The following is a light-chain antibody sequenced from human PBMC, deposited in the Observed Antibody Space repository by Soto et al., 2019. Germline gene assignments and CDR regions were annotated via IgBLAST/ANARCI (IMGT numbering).Light chain of an antibody. CDR1: QTVSSN. Sequence: EIVMTQSPATLSVSPGERATVSCRASQTVSSNLAWYQQKPGQAPRLLMYGASTRATDIPARFSGSGSGTEFTLTISSLQSEDFAVYYCQQYNNWQLTFGGGTKVEIK. CDR3: QQYNNWQLT. J-gene: IGKJ4*01. V-gene: IGKV3-15*01. CDR2: GAS.